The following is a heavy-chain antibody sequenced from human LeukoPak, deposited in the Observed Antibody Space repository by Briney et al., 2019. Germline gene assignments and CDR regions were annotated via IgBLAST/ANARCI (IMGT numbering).Heavy chain of an antibody. CDR1: GGTFSSYA. D-gene: IGHD3-3*01. V-gene: IGHV1-69*05. CDR2: IIPIFGTA. J-gene: IGHJ6*03. Sequence: VASVKVSCKASGGTFSSYAISLVRQAPGQGLEWMGRIIPIFGTANYAQKFQGRVTITTDESTSTAYMELSSLRSEDTAVYYCAGSTRQVRSPNYYYMDVWGKGTTVTVSS. CDR3: AGSTRQVRSPNYYYMDV.